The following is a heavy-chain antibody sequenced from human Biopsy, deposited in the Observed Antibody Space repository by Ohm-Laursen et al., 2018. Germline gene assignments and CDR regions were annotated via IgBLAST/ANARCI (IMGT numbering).Heavy chain of an antibody. D-gene: IGHD5/OR15-5a*01. J-gene: IGHJ6*02. CDR1: GFRFSLYS. V-gene: IGHV3-21*01. Sequence: SLRLSCAASGFRFSLYSMNWVRQAPGKGLEWVSSIKNSENYTYYADSVKGRFIISRDNAKNSPYLQMNGLRVEDTAVYYCATDFGYCGNNVCSSDFYYGMDVWGQGTTVTVSS. CDR3: ATDFGYCGNNVCSSDFYYGMDV. CDR2: IKNSENYT.